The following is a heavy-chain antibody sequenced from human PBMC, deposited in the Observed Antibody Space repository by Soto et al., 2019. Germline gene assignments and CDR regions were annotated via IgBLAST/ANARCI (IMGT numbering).Heavy chain of an antibody. CDR1: GFAFGSYG. CDR3: AKDRSSGWYWFDY. CDR2: ISYDGSNK. J-gene: IGHJ4*02. Sequence: QVQLVESGGGVVQPGRSLRLSCAASGFAFGSYGMHWVRQAPGKGLEWVAVISYDGSNKYYADSVKGRFTISRDNSENTLYLQMNSLRAEDTAVYYCAKDRSSGWYWFDYWGQGTLVTVSS. V-gene: IGHV3-30*18. D-gene: IGHD6-19*01.